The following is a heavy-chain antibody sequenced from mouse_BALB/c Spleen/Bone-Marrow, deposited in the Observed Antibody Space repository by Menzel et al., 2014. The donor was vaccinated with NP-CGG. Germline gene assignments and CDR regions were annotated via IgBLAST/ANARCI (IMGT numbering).Heavy chain of an antibody. J-gene: IGHJ2*01. Sequence: QVQLQQSGSVLVRPGASVKLSCKASGYTFTSSWMRWAKQRPGQGLEWIGEIHPNSGNTNYNEKFKGKATLTVDTSSSTAYVDLSSLTSEDSAVYYCARELGRGYYFDYWGQGTTLTVSS. V-gene: IGHV1S130*01. D-gene: IGHD4-1*01. CDR2: IHPNSGNT. CDR1: GYTFTSSW. CDR3: ARELGRGYYFDY.